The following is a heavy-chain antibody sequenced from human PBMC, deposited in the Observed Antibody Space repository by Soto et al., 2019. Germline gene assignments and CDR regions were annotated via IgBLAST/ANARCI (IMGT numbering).Heavy chain of an antibody. CDR3: ARDRGHLWLRD. V-gene: IGHV4-31*03. CDR1: GGSISSGGYY. J-gene: IGHJ4*02. D-gene: IGHD5-18*01. Sequence: PSETLSLTCTVSGGSISSGGYYWSWIRQPPGKGLEWIGYIYYSGSTYYAPSLQSRLSISIDTPKSQFSLKLTSVTAADTAVYYCARDRGHLWLRDWGQGTLVTVSS. CDR2: IYYSGST.